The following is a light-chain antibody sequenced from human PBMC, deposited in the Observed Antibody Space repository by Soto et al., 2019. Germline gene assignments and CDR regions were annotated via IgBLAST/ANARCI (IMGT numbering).Light chain of an antibody. CDR2: GAS. CDR3: QQYNNWPHLT. CDR1: QSVSGN. Sequence: EIVLPQSPATLSVSPGERATLCCSASQSVSGNLAWYQQKPGQAPRLLIYGASTRATGIPARFSGSGSGTEFTLTISSLQSEDFAVYYCQQYNNWPHLTFGGGTKVDIK. J-gene: IGKJ4*01. V-gene: IGKV3-15*01.